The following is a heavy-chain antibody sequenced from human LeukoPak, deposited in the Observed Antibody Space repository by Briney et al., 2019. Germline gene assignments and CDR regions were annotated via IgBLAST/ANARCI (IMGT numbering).Heavy chain of an antibody. D-gene: IGHD3-3*01. J-gene: IGHJ4*02. CDR1: GGSISSSTYY. Sequence: SETLSLTCTVSGGSISSSTYYWGWIRQPPGKGLEWIGSIYDSGRTYYSPSLKRRVTISVDTSKNQFSLKLSSVTAADTAVYYCARIVCYDFWSGYCPFDYWGQGALVTVSS. V-gene: IGHV4-39*01. CDR3: ARIVCYDFWSGYCPFDY. CDR2: IYDSGRT.